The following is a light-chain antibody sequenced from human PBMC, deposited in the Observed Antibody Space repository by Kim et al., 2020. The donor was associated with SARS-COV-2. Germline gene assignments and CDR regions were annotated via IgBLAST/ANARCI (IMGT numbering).Light chain of an antibody. V-gene: IGKV1-5*01. J-gene: IGKJ1*01. Sequence: ASVGDRVTITCRASQSISSWLAWYQQKPGKAPKLLIYDASSLDSGVPSRFSGSRSGTEFTLTISSLQPDDFATFYCQQYHSYSPTFGQGTKVDIK. CDR3: QQYHSYSPT. CDR2: DAS. CDR1: QSISSW.